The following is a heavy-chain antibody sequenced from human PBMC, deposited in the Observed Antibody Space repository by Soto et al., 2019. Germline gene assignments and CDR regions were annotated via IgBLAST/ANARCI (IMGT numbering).Heavy chain of an antibody. V-gene: IGHV2-5*02. J-gene: IGHJ4*02. CDR3: AHMPFDFWSGYYTYFDY. CDR2: IYWDDDK. Sequence: SGPTLVNPTQTLTLTCTFSGFSLSTIGVGVGWIRQPPGKALEWLALIYWDDDKHYSPSLKSSLTITKDTSKNQVFRTMTNMDPVDTATYYCAHMPFDFWSGYYTYFDYWGQGTLVTVSS. D-gene: IGHD3-3*01. CDR1: GFSLSTIGVG.